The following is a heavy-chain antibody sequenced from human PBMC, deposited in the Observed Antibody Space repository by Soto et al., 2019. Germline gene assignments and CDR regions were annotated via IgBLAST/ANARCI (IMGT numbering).Heavy chain of an antibody. D-gene: IGHD2-15*01. CDR2: ISAYNGNT. J-gene: IGHJ4*02. CDR1: GYTFTSYG. CDR3: ARDADCSGGSCAYYFDY. Sequence: ASVKVSCKTSGYTFTSYGISWVRQAPGQGLEWMGWISAYNGNTNYAQKLQGRVTMTTDTSTSTAYMELRSLRSDDTAVYYCARDADCSGGSCAYYFDYWGQGTLVTVSS. V-gene: IGHV1-18*01.